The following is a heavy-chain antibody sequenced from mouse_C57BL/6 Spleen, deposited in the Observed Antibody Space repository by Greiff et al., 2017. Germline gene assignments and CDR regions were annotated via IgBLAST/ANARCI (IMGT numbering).Heavy chain of an antibody. J-gene: IGHJ3*01. CDR1: GFTFSDYG. Sequence: EVKLVESGGGLVKPGGSLKLSCAASGFTFSDYGMHWVRQAPEKGLEWVAYISSGSSTIYYADTVKGRFTISRDNAKNTLFLQMTSLRSEDTAMYYCARPAQATWFAYWGQGTLVTVSA. CDR3: ARPAQATWFAY. CDR2: ISSGSSTI. V-gene: IGHV5-17*01. D-gene: IGHD3-2*02.